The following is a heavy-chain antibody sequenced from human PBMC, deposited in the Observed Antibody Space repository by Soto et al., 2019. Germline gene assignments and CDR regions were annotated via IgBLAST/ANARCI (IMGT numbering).Heavy chain of an antibody. CDR2: IIPIFGTA. J-gene: IGHJ4*02. D-gene: IGHD3-22*01. CDR3: AVSPGYYDSCGYSFDY. CDR1: GGTFSSYA. V-gene: IGHV1-69*13. Sequence: SSVKVSCKASGGTFSSYAISWVRQAPGQGLEWMGGIIPIFGTANYAQKFQGRVTITADESTSTAYMELSSLRSEDTAVYYCAVSPGYYDSCGYSFDYWGQGTLVTVSS.